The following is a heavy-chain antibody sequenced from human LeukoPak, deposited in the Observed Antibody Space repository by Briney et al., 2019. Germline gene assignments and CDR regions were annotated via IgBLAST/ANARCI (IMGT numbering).Heavy chain of an antibody. J-gene: IGHJ6*04. CDR1: GGSISCGGYY. CDR2: IYYSGST. Sequence: SDTLSLICSVSGGSISCGGYYWRWIRQHPGKGLEWIGYIYYSGSTYYNPYLKSRVTISVDTSKNQFSLKLSSVTAADTAVYYCARDVMVLYYYGSGTTPTKKYYYYGMDVWGKGTTVTVSS. V-gene: IGHV4-31*03. D-gene: IGHD3-10*01. CDR3: ARDVMVLYYYGSGTTPTKKYYYYGMDV.